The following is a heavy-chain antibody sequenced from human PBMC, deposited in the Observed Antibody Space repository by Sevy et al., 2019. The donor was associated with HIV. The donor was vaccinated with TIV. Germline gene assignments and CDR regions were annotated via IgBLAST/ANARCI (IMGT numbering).Heavy chain of an antibody. CDR3: VKDRRGAPSGSTNYYYYYGMDV. CDR2: ISYDGSNK. V-gene: IGHV3-30*18. J-gene: IGHJ6*02. D-gene: IGHD5-12*01. Sequence: GGSLRLSCAASGFTFSSYGMHWVRQAPGKGLEWVAVISYDGSNKYYADSVKGRFTISRDNSKNTLYLQMNSLRAEDTAVYYCVKDRRGAPSGSTNYYYYYGMDVWGQGTTVTVSS. CDR1: GFTFSSYG.